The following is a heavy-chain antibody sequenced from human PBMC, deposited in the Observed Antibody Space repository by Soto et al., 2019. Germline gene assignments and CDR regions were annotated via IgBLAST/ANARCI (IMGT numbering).Heavy chain of an antibody. Sequence: PGGSLRLSCAASGFTFDDYTMHWVRQAPGKGLEWVSLISWDGGSTYYADSVKGRFTISRDNSKNTLYLRMNSLRAEDAAVYYCAKKRPPDFMDVWGQGTTVTVSS. CDR2: ISWDGGST. D-gene: IGHD3-3*01. CDR3: AKKRPPDFMDV. J-gene: IGHJ6*02. V-gene: IGHV3-43*01. CDR1: GFTFDDYT.